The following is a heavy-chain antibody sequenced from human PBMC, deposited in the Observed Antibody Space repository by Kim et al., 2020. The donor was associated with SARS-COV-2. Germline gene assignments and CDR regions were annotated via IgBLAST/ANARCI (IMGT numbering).Heavy chain of an antibody. J-gene: IGHJ3*02. CDR3: AKAGSSSWYLGAFDI. Sequence: DSVKGRFTISRDNSKYTLYLQMNSLRAEDTAVYYCAKAGSSSWYLGAFDIWGQGTMVTVSS. V-gene: IGHV3-23*03. D-gene: IGHD6-13*01.